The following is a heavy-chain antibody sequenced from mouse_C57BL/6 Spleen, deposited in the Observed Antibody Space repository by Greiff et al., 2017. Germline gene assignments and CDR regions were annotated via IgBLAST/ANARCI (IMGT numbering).Heavy chain of an antibody. CDR3: VRDYYGMDY. CDR1: GFSFNTYA. Sequence: GGGLVQPKGSLKLSCAASGFSFNTYAMNWVRQAPGKGLEWVARIRSKSNNYATYYADSVKDRFTISRDDSESMLYLQMNNLKTEDTAMYYCVRDYYGMDYWGQGTSVTVSS. CDR2: IRSKSNNYAT. J-gene: IGHJ4*01. V-gene: IGHV10-1*01.